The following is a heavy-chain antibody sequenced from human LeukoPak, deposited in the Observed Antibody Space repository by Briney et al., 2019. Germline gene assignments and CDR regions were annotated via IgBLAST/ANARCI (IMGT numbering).Heavy chain of an antibody. J-gene: IGHJ3*02. CDR1: GFTFSSYW. CDR3: ARGGFGRGEVFDI. CDR2: IKQDGSEK. D-gene: IGHD3-10*01. Sequence: QPGGSLRLSCAASGFTFSSYWMSWVRQAPGQGLEWVANIKQDGSEKYYMATVRGRFTISRDNAKNTLYLQMNSRRAEDTVVYYYARGGFGRGEVFDIWGQGRMVTVSS. V-gene: IGHV3-7*01.